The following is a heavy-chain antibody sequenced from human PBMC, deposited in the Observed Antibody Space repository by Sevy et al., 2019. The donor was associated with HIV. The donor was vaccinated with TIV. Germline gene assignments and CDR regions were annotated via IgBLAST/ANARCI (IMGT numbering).Heavy chain of an antibody. CDR3: AGQSSGWYNWFDP. D-gene: IGHD6-19*01. CDR1: GSTFSGYY. CDR2: INPHSGDT. J-gene: IGHJ5*02. Sequence: ASVKVSCTTSGSTFSGYYIQWVRQAPGQGPEWMGRINPHSGDTKYAQKFQGRVTMTRDTSIKTAYMELTRLTSDDTAMYYCAGQSSGWYNWFDPGARELWSPSPQ. V-gene: IGHV1-2*06.